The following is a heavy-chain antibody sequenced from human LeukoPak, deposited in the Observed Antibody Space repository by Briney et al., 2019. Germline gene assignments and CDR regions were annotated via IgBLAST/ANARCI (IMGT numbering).Heavy chain of an antibody. J-gene: IGHJ4*02. D-gene: IGHD3-16*02. Sequence: GGSLRLSCTASGFTFSNNGIHWVRQAPGKGLEWVAFIKSDESNKHYADSVKGRFTISRDNSKNTLYLQMNSLRPEDTAVYYCAIGISGEDYRLFFWGQGALVTVSS. CDR3: AIGISGEDYRLFF. CDR2: IKSDESNK. CDR1: GFTFSNNG. V-gene: IGHV3-30*02.